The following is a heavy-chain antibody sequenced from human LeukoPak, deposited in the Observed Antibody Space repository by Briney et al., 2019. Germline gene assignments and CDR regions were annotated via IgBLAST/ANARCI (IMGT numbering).Heavy chain of an antibody. J-gene: IGHJ4*02. CDR3: ARDKESGSPEAY. Sequence: ASVKVSCKASGYTFTNYGISWVRQAPGQGIEWMGWISAYNGHTSYAQKLQGRVTMTTDTSTSTAYMELRSLRSDDTAVYYCARDKESGSPEAYWGQGTLVIVSS. CDR1: GYTFTNYG. D-gene: IGHD1-26*01. CDR2: ISAYNGHT. V-gene: IGHV1-18*01.